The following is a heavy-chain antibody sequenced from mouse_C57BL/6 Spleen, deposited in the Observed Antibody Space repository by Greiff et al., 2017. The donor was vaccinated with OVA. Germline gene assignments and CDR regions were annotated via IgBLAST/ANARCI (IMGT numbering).Heavy chain of an antibody. CDR1: GYTFTSYW. Sequence: QVQLQQPGTELVKPGASVKLSCKASGYTFTSYWMHWVKQRPGQGLEWIGNINPSNGGTNYNEKFKSKATLTVDKSSSTAYMQLSSLTSEDSAVYYCAREGFTTVERDYYAMDYWGQGTSVTVSS. CDR3: AREGFTTVERDYYAMDY. CDR2: INPSNGGT. J-gene: IGHJ4*01. V-gene: IGHV1-53*01. D-gene: IGHD1-1*01.